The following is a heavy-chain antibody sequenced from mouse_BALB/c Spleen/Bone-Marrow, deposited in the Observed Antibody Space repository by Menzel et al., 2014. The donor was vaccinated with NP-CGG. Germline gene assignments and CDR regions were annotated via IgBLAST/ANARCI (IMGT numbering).Heavy chain of an antibody. J-gene: IGHJ4*01. D-gene: IGHD2-4*01. CDR2: IYPGDGET. CDR1: GYAFSNYG. V-gene: IGHV1-80*01. CDR3: ASVYDYGRGYAMDY. Sequence: VHLVESGAELVRPGSSVKISCKASGYAFSNYGMNWVRQRPGQGLEWIGQIYPGDGETNYNGEFEGRVTLTADKSSSTAYMQVSSLTSEDSAVYFCASVYDYGRGYAMDYWGQGTSVTVSS.